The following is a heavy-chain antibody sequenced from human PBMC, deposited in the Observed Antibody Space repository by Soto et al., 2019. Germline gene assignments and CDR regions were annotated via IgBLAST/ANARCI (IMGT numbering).Heavy chain of an antibody. CDR1: GGTFSSYA. V-gene: IGHV1-69*01. CDR3: ARDGSTYGDYGQGPDYYFDY. J-gene: IGHJ4*02. CDR2: IIPIFGTA. D-gene: IGHD4-17*01. Sequence: QVQLVQSGAEVKKPGSSVKVSCKAFGGTFSSYAISWVRQAPGQGLEWMGGIIPIFGTANYAQKFQGRVTITADESTSTAYMELSSLRSEDTAVYYCARDGSTYGDYGQGPDYYFDYWGQGTLVTVSS.